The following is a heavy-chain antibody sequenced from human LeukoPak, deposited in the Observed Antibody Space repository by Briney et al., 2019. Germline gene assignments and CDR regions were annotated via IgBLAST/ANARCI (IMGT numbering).Heavy chain of an antibody. CDR3: TTVVVVPAAMFHNWFDP. CDR2: IKSKTDGGTT. J-gene: IGHJ5*02. D-gene: IGHD2-2*01. V-gene: IGHV3-15*01. Sequence: GGSLSLSWAAPGLTFGNAWISWFGQAPGKGLGWVGGIKSKTDGGTTDYAAPVKGRFTISRDDSKNTLYLQMNSLKTEDTAVYYCTTVVVVPAAMFHNWFDPWGQGTLVTVSS. CDR1: GLTFGNAW.